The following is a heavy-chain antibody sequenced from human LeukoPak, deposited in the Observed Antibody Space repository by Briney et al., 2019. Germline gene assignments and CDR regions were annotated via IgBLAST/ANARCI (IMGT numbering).Heavy chain of an antibody. D-gene: IGHD4-17*01. J-gene: IGHJ4*02. V-gene: IGHV3-23*01. CDR2: ITGSGVST. CDR3: VQSHGDQRG. Sequence: GGSLRLSCAASEFTFAGYAMSWVRQAPGKGLEWVSAITGSGVSTYYADSVKGRFTISRDDPKNMLYLQMNSLRAEDTAVYYCVQSHGDQRGWGQGTLVTVSS. CDR1: EFTFAGYA.